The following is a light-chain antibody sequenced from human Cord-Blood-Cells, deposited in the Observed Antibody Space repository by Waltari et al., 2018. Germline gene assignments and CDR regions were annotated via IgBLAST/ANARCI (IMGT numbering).Light chain of an antibody. Sequence: DIVMTQSPLSLPVTHGEPASISCRSSQSLLHSNGYNYLDLYLQKPGQSPQLLSYLGSNRASGVPDMFRGSGSGTDFTLKISRVEAEDVGVYYCIQALQTPPTFGQGTKVEIK. J-gene: IGKJ1*01. CDR2: LGS. CDR1: QSLLHSNGYNY. CDR3: IQALQTPPT. V-gene: IGKV2-28*01.